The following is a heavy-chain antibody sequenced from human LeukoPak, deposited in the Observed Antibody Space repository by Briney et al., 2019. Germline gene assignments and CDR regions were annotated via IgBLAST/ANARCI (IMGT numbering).Heavy chain of an antibody. V-gene: IGHV1-2*02. CDR3: ARGDSGSYTGLDY. D-gene: IGHD1-26*01. Sequence: GASVKVSCKASGYTFSDYAIHWVRQAPGQGLEWMGWVNPNTGGTSYAQKFQGRVTMTRDTSISTAYMQLNRLTSDDTAVYYCARGDSGSYTGLDYWGQGTLVTVSS. CDR2: VNPNTGGT. CDR1: GYTFSDYA. J-gene: IGHJ4*02.